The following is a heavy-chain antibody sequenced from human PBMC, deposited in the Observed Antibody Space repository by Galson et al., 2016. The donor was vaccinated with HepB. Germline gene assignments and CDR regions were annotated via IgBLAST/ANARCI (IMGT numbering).Heavy chain of an antibody. CDR2: ISSSSSYI. CDR3: AIDSLGFGELTRVYYFDY. D-gene: IGHD3-10*01. V-gene: IGHV3-21*04. Sequence: SLRLSCAASGFTFSSYSMNWVRQAPGKGLEWVSSISSSSSYIHYADSVKGRFTISRDNAKNSLYLQMNSLRAEDTAVYYCAIDSLGFGELTRVYYFDYWGQGTLVTVSS. J-gene: IGHJ4*02. CDR1: GFTFSSYS.